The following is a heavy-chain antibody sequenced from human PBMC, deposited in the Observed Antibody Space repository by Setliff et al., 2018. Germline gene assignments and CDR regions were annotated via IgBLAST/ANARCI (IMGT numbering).Heavy chain of an antibody. Sequence: ASVKVSCKASGYSFSAYYMHWVRQAPGQGPEWMGIINPGGGSASYAQKFQGRVTMTRDTSTSTFYMEMTTLSSEDTAIYYCARGGLASADRKGVFELWGQGTLVTVSS. D-gene: IGHD6-13*01. CDR2: INPGGGSA. CDR3: ARGGLASADRKGVFEL. CDR1: GYSFSAYY. V-gene: IGHV1-46*01. J-gene: IGHJ4*02.